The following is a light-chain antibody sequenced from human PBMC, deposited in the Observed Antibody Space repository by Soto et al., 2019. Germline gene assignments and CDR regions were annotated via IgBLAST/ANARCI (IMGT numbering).Light chain of an antibody. CDR3: QQYNNWPHT. V-gene: IGKV3-15*01. CDR1: QSVNSN. J-gene: IGKJ4*01. CDR2: GAS. Sequence: EIVMTQSPATLSVSPGERATLSCRPSQSVNSNLAWYQQKPGQAPRLLIYGASTRATGIPARFSGSGSGTEFTLTISTLQSEDFAVYYCQQYNNWPHTFGGGTKVEIK.